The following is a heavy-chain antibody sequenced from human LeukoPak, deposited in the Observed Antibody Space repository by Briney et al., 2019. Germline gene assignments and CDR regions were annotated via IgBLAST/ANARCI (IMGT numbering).Heavy chain of an antibody. J-gene: IGHJ4*02. Sequence: GGSLRLSCAASGFTFSDYYMSWIRQAPGKGLEWVSYISGGGDIIYYADSVKGRSTISRDNAKNTLFLQMNSLRAEDTAVYYCARLPNYYFGSWDQGTQVTVSS. CDR3: ARLPNYYFGS. CDR2: ISGGGDII. D-gene: IGHD5-24*01. V-gene: IGHV3-11*01. CDR1: GFTFSDYY.